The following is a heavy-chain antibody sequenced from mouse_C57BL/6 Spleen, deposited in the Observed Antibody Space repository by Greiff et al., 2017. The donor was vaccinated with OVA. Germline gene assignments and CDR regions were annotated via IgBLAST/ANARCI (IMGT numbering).Heavy chain of an antibody. CDR2: ISYDGSN. Sequence: EVKLVESGPGLVKPSQSLSLTCSVTGYSITSGYYWNWIRQFPGNKLEWMGYISYDGSNNYNPSLKNRISITRDTSKNQFFLKLNSGTTEDTATYYCAREGDYYGSSYEWFAYWGQWTLVTVSA. D-gene: IGHD1-1*01. CDR3: AREGDYYGSSYEWFAY. V-gene: IGHV3-6*01. J-gene: IGHJ3*01. CDR1: GYSITSGYY.